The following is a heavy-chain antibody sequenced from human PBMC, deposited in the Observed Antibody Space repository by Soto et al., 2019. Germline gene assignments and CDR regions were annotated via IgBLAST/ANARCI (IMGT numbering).Heavy chain of an antibody. J-gene: IGHJ4*02. Sequence: QVQLVQSGAEVKKPGSSVKVSCKASGGTFSSYTIGWVRQAPGQGLEWMGRIIPILGIANYAQKFQGRVTITADKSTSTAYMELSCLRSEDTAVYYCARDRGDGYNFCWGQGTLVTVSS. D-gene: IGHD3-3*01. CDR2: IIPILGIA. CDR1: GGTFSSYT. CDR3: ARDRGDGYNFC. V-gene: IGHV1-69*08.